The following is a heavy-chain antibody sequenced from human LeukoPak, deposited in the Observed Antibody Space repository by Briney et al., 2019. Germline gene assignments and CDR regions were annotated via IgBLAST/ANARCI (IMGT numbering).Heavy chain of an antibody. V-gene: IGHV3-7*01. CDR1: GFSFSSYW. Sequence: PGGSLRLSCATAGFSFSSYWMGWVRQAPGKGLEWVANIKQDGSEHYYVDSVKGRFTISRDNAKNSLYLQMSGLRAEDTAVYYCARDKAEGPSRLDNWGQGTLVTVSS. D-gene: IGHD2-2*01. CDR3: ARDKAEGPSRLDN. CDR2: IKQDGSEH. J-gene: IGHJ4*02.